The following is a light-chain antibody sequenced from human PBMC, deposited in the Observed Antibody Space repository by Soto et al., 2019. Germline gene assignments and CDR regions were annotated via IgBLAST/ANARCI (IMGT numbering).Light chain of an antibody. CDR1: QYISSY. CDR2: GAS. CDR3: QQSYSRPLT. Sequence: DIQMTQSPSSLSASVGDRVTITCRASQYISSYVNWYQQKPGKAPKFLIYGASDLQRGVPSRFSGSGSGTDFTLTINSLQPEDFATYYSQQSYSRPLTFGPGTKVDIK. V-gene: IGKV1-39*01. J-gene: IGKJ3*01.